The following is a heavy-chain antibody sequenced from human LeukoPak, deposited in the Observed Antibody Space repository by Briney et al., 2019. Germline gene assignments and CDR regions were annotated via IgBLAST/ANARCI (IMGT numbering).Heavy chain of an antibody. D-gene: IGHD2-2*01. J-gene: IGHJ4*02. CDR3: AKDLYCSSTSCTEFDY. CDR1: GFTFSSYA. V-gene: IGHV3-23*01. CDR2: ISGSGSST. Sequence: GGSLRLSCAASGFTFSSYAMSWVRQAPGKGLEWVSAISGSGSSTYYADSVKGRFTISRDNSKNTLYLQMNSLRAEDTAVYYCAKDLYCSSTSCTEFDYWGQGTLVTVSS.